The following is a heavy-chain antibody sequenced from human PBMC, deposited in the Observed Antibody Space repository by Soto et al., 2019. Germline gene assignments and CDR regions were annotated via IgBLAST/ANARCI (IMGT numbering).Heavy chain of an antibody. J-gene: IGHJ4*02. CDR3: AIEYSSGWYVGRETLDY. V-gene: IGHV3-21*04. Sequence: GGTLVLSWASSGFTFSSYIMNWLRQTQEKGLEWVSSISSSSSYIYYADSVKGRFAISRDNAKNSLYLQMNSLRAEDTAVYYCAIEYSSGWYVGRETLDYWGQGTLVNVSS. CDR2: ISSSSSYI. D-gene: IGHD6-19*01. CDR1: GFTFSSYI.